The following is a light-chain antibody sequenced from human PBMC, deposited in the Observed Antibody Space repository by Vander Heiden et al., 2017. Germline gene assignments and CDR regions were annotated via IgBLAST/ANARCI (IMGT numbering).Light chain of an antibody. CDR3: QQYFTSPLT. V-gene: IGKV4-1*01. Sequence: DIVMTQSPDSLGVSLGERATINCKSSQSLLSGSNNKNNLTWYQQKPGQPPKLLISWASTRESGVPDRFTGSGSGTDFTLTISSLQAEDVAVYYCQQYFTSPLTFGGGTRVDI. CDR2: WAS. CDR1: QSLLSGSNNKNN. J-gene: IGKJ4*01.